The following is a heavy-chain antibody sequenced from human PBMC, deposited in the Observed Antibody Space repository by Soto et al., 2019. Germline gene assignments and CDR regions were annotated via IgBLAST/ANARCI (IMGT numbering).Heavy chain of an antibody. Sequence: ASVKVSCKASGYTFTRYDINWVRQATGQGLEWMGWMNPNSGNTGYAQKFQGRVTMTRNTSISTAYMELSSLRSEDTAVYYCARWSRRLRCLIDYWGQGTLVTVSS. J-gene: IGHJ4*02. D-gene: IGHD4-17*01. CDR2: MNPNSGNT. V-gene: IGHV1-8*01. CDR1: GYTFTRYD. CDR3: ARWSRRLRCLIDY.